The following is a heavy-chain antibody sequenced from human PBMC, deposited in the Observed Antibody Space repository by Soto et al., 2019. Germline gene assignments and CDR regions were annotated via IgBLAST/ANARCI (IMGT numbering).Heavy chain of an antibody. D-gene: IGHD2-15*01. CDR1: GFTFSSDA. CDR2: ISGSGGST. V-gene: IGHV3-23*01. Sequence: EVQRLGSGGGLVQPGGSLRLSCAASGFTFSSDAMSCVRQAPGRGLEWVSAISGSGGSTYYADSVKGRFTISRDNSKNTLYLQMNSLRAEDTAVYYCAKKVVVAANNWFDPWGQGTLVTVSS. J-gene: IGHJ5*02. CDR3: AKKVVVAANNWFDP.